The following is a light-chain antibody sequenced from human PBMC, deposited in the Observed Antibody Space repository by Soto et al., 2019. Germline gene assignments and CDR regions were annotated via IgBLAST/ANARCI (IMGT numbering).Light chain of an antibody. CDR2: VSS. CDR1: ESIGYTQ. CDR3: QHYTASAFT. Sequence: IVLTQSPGTLSLSPGERATLSCRASESIGYTQLAWYQQKPGQAPRLLIYVSSRRATGIPDRFTGSGSGTDFTLTISRLEPEDFAVYFCQHYTASAFTFGQGTKLE. J-gene: IGKJ2*01. V-gene: IGKV3-20*01.